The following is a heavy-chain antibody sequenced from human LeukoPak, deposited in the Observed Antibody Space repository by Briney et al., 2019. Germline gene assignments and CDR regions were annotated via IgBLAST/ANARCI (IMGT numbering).Heavy chain of an antibody. CDR2: ISGGGDTT. Sequence: GGSLRLSCAASGFTFSNFGMSWVRQAPGRGLEWVSGISGGGDTTYYAESVKGRFTISRDNSENTLFLQMSSLSAEDTAVYYCAKTNGYYDYWGQGTLVAVSS. J-gene: IGHJ4*02. CDR1: GFTFSNFG. D-gene: IGHD3-22*01. CDR3: AKTNGYYDY. V-gene: IGHV3-23*01.